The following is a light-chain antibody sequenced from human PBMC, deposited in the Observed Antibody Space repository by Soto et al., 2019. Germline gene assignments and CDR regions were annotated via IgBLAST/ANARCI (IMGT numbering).Light chain of an antibody. CDR3: MQRIEFPYT. CDR2: TLS. J-gene: IGKJ2*01. V-gene: IGKV2-40*01. Sequence: DIVMTQTPLSLPVTPGEPASISCRSSQSLLDSDDGNTYLDWYLQKPGQSPQLLIYTLSYRAFXVXNXYSGSGSGTDFTLKISRVEAEDVGVYYCMQRIEFPYTFGQGTKLEIK. CDR1: QSLLDSDDGNTY.